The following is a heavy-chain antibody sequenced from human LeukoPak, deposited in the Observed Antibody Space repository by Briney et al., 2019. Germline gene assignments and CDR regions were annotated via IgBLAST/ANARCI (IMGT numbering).Heavy chain of an antibody. CDR3: AREAGTGSHYYMDV. CDR1: GSTFSDYY. D-gene: IGHD6-13*01. J-gene: IGHJ6*03. V-gene: IGHV3-11*04. CDR2: ISSSGSTI. Sequence: GGSLRLSCAASGSTFSDYYMSWIRQAPGRGLEWVSYISSSGSTIYYADSVKGRFAISRDNAKNSLYLQMNSLRAEDTAVYYCAREAGTGSHYYMDVWGKGTTVTISS.